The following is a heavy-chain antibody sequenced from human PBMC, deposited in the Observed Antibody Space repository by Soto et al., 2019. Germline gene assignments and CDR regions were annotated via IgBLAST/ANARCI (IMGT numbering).Heavy chain of an antibody. D-gene: IGHD1-1*01. CDR2: VYPSGTT. V-gene: IGHV4-4*08. J-gene: IGHJ2*01. Sequence: QVQLQESGPGLVKPSETLSLTCTVSGGSIGTFYWSWIRQPPGKRLEWIGYVYPSGTTNYNPSLNGRVTISVDTSKNQFALKVNSVTAADTAVYYCARRGVPNGYFDLWGRGTLVTVSS. CDR3: ARRGVPNGYFDL. CDR1: GGSIGTFY.